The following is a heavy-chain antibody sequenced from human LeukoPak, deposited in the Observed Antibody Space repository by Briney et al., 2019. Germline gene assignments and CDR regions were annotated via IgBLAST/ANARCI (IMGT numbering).Heavy chain of an antibody. V-gene: IGHV3-23*01. CDR2: IGGSGGST. Sequence: PGGSLRLSCAASEFAFSNYWMTWVRQAPGKGLEWVSAIGGSGGSTYYADSVKGRFTISRDNSKNTLYLQMNSLRAEDTAVYYCAKVGTRSSGWFDAFDIWGQGTMVTVSS. CDR3: AKVGTRSSGWFDAFDI. J-gene: IGHJ3*02. D-gene: IGHD6-19*01. CDR1: EFAFSNYW.